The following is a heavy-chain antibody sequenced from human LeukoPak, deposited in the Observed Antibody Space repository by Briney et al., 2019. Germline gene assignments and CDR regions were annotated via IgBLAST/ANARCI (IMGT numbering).Heavy chain of an antibody. CDR2: IIPIFGTA. Sequence: GASVKVSCKASGDTFSNYAITWVRQAPGQGLEWMGGIIPIFGTANNAQQFQGRVTFTADESTSTAYMELRSLRSEDTAVYYCATDRAGPIEFWGQGTLVTVSS. CDR1: GDTFSNYA. V-gene: IGHV1-69*13. J-gene: IGHJ4*02. CDR3: ATDRAGPIEF.